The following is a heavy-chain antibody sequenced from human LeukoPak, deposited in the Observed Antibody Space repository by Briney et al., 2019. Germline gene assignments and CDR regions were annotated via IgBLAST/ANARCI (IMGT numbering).Heavy chain of an antibody. J-gene: IGHJ4*02. Sequence: GGSLRLSCAASGFTFSSYAMSWVRQGPGKGLEWVSAISGSGGCTYYADAVKGRFTISRDNSKNTLYLQMNSLRAEDTAVYYFARSTYYYESSGQYYWAYWGQGTLVTVSS. CDR2: ISGSGGCT. CDR1: GFTFSSYA. D-gene: IGHD3-22*01. CDR3: ARSTYYYESSGQYYWAY. V-gene: IGHV3-23*01.